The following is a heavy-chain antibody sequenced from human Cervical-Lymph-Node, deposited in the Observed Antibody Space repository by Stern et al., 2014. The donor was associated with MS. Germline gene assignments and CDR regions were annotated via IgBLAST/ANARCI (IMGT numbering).Heavy chain of an antibody. CDR1: GLSLSTSGVG. D-gene: IGHD6-13*01. CDR3: AHRRYSSSWYDYNWFDP. V-gene: IGHV2-5*02. Sequence: QITLKESGPTLVKPTQTLTLTCTFSGLSLSTSGVGVGWIRQPPGKALEWLALIYWDDDKRYSPSLKSRLTITKDTSKNQVVLTMTNMDPVDTATYYCAHRRYSSSWYDYNWFDPWGQGTLVTVSS. J-gene: IGHJ5*02. CDR2: IYWDDDK.